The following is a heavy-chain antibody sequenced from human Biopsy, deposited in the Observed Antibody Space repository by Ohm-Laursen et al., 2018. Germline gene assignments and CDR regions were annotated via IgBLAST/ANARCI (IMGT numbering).Heavy chain of an antibody. Sequence: SETLSLTCTVSGDSISSYYWSWIRQPPGKGLQWIGCVYYTGSTDYNPSLQSRVTISVDTSKNHFSLGLRSVTPADTAIYYCARDRGYYSDRTVPGYFDLWGRGTLVTVSS. CDR2: VYYTGST. J-gene: IGHJ2*01. D-gene: IGHD3-22*01. CDR1: GDSISSYY. V-gene: IGHV4-59*01. CDR3: ARDRGYYSDRTVPGYFDL.